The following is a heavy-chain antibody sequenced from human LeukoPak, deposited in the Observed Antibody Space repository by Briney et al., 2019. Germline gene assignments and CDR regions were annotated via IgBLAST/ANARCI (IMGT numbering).Heavy chain of an antibody. CDR1: GYTFTGYY. CDR3: ARGPSRRGARSPTNWFDP. Sequence: ASVKVSCKASGYTFTGYYMHWVRQAPGQGLEWMGWMNPNSGNTGYAQKFQGRVTMTRNTSISTAYMELSSLRSEDTAVYYYARGPSRRGARSPTNWFDPWGQGTLVTVSS. D-gene: IGHD3-10*01. J-gene: IGHJ5*02. V-gene: IGHV1-8*02. CDR2: MNPNSGNT.